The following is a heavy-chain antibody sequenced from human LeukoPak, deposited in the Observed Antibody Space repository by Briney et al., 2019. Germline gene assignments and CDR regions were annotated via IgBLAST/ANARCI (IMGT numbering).Heavy chain of an antibody. J-gene: IGHJ4*02. CDR1: GFTFSSYE. CDR2: ISSSGSTI. V-gene: IGHV3-48*03. D-gene: IGHD3-9*01. CDR3: ASGARYGILTGYYY. Sequence: GGSLRLSCAASGFTFSSYEMNWVRQAPGKGLEWVSYISSSGSTIYYADSVKGRFTISRDNAKNSLYLQMNSLRAEDTAVYYCASGARYGILTGYYYWGQGTLVTVSS.